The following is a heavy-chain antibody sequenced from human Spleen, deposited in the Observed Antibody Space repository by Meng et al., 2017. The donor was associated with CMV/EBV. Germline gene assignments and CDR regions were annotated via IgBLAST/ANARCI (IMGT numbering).Heavy chain of an antibody. CDR1: GCTFSSYA. J-gene: IGHJ4*02. Sequence: SGCTFSSYARHWVRQAPGKGLEWVAFIRYDGSNKYYADSVKGRFTISRDNSKNTLYLQMHSLRAEDTALYYCAKSRVERATIILFDYWGQGTLVTVSS. D-gene: IGHD5-12*01. CDR3: AKSRVERATIILFDY. CDR2: IRYDGSNK. V-gene: IGHV3-30*02.